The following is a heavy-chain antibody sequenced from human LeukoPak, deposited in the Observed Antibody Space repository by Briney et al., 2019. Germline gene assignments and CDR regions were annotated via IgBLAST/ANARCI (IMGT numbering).Heavy chain of an antibody. V-gene: IGHV4-4*07. CDR1: GGSINNYY. J-gene: IGHJ4*02. CDR2: IHTSGST. CDR3: ARDTYYYGSGTRFDY. Sequence: PSETLSLTCTVSGGSINNYYWSWIRQPAGKGLEWIGRIHTSGSTNYNPSLKSRVTMSVDTSKNQFSLKLSSVTAADTAVYYCARDTYYYGSGTRFDYWGQGTLVTVSS. D-gene: IGHD3-10*01.